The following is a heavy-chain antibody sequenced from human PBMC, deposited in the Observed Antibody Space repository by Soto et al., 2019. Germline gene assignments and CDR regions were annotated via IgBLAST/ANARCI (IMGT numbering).Heavy chain of an antibody. CDR1: GGSISSAAYC. J-gene: IGHJ4*02. CDR2: IYDGGTT. V-gene: IGHV4-39*01. Sequence: PSETLSLTCTVSGGSISSAAYCWSWIRQSPDKGLEWIGHIYDGGTTYSSPSLKGRVTISADTSETQFSLKLSSVTAADTAVYYCARQFSVDYFDYWGQGAPVTVSS. CDR3: ARQFSVDYFDY.